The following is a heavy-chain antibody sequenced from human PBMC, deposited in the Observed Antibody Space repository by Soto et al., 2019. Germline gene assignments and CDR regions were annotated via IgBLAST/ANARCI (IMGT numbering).Heavy chain of an antibody. CDR3: ASVAYYDILTGYSPPVVYFQH. CDR1: GGSISSYY. D-gene: IGHD3-9*01. J-gene: IGHJ1*01. Sequence: PSETLSLTCTVSGGSISSYYWSWIRQPPGKGLEWIGYIYYSGSTNYNPSLKSRVTISVDTSKNQFSLKLSSVTAADTAVYYCASVAYYDILTGYSPPVVYFQHWGQGTLVTVSS. CDR2: IYYSGST. V-gene: IGHV4-59*01.